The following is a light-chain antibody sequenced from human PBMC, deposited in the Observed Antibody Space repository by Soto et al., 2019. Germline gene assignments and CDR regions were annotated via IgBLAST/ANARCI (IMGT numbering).Light chain of an antibody. Sequence: EIVMTQSPATLSVSPGERATLSCRASQSVSSNLAWYQQKPVQAPRLLIYGASTRATGIPARFSGSGSGTEFTLTISSLQSDDVAVYYGQQYNNWPLNFGGGTKVEIK. CDR1: QSVSSN. CDR2: GAS. CDR3: QQYNNWPLN. V-gene: IGKV3-15*01. J-gene: IGKJ4*01.